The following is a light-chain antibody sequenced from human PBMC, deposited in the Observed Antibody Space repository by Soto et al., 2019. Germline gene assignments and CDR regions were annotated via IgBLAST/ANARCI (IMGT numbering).Light chain of an antibody. J-gene: IGKJ1*01. CDR3: QKYNRAPWT. V-gene: IGKV1-27*01. CDR2: AAS. Sequence: DIPMTQSPSSLSASVGDRVTITCRASQGISNYLAWFQQKPGKVPKLLIYAASTLQSGVPSRFSGSGSGTDFTFTISSLQPEDVATFYCQKYNRAPWTFGQGIKVEIK. CDR1: QGISNY.